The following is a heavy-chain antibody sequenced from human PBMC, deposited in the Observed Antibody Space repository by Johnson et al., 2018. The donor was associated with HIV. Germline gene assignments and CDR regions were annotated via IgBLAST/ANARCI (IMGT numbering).Heavy chain of an antibody. CDR2: ISSSGSNK. V-gene: IGHV3-11*04. Sequence: QEQLVESGGGLVKPGGSLRLSCAASGFTFSDYYMSWIRQAPGKGLEWVSYISSSGSNKYYADYVKGRFTISRDNSKNTLYLQMESLRVEDTAIYYCAKAWELLGRRAALDIWGQGTMVSVSS. D-gene: IGHD1-26*01. CDR3: AKAWELLGRRAALDI. J-gene: IGHJ3*02. CDR1: GFTFSDYY.